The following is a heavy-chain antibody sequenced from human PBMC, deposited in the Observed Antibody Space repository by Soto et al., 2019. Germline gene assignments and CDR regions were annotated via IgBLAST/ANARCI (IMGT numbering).Heavy chain of an antibody. Sequence: GGSLRLSCAASGFTFSTYAMHWVRQAPGKGLEWVALISYDGSDEYYADSVKGRFTISRDNSNNTLYLQMNSPKSEDTAVYYCAKDRRDYGGNIFDYWGQGTVVTVSS. CDR2: ISYDGSDE. J-gene: IGHJ4*02. V-gene: IGHV3-30*18. CDR1: GFTFSTYA. D-gene: IGHD4-17*01. CDR3: AKDRRDYGGNIFDY.